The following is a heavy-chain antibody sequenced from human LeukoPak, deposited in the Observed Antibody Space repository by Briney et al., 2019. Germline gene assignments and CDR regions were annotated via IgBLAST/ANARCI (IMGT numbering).Heavy chain of an antibody. J-gene: IGHJ4*02. Sequence: GGSLRLSCAASGFTFSGFWMHWVRQAPGKGLVWVSCISFDGSDATYADSVKGRFTISRDNSKNTLYLQMNSLRAEDTAVYYCAKSGSSSWFLDYWGQGALVTVSS. CDR2: ISFDGSDA. D-gene: IGHD6-13*01. CDR1: GFTFSGFW. V-gene: IGHV3-74*01. CDR3: AKSGSSSWFLDY.